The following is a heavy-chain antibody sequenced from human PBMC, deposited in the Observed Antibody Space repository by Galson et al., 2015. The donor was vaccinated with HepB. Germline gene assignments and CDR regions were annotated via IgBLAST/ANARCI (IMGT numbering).Heavy chain of an antibody. CDR2: FSGSGGST. J-gene: IGHJ4*02. CDR1: GFTFSSYA. V-gene: IGHV3-23*01. Sequence: SLRLSCAASGFTFSSYAMSWVRQAPGKGLEWVSGFSGSGGSTYYADSLKGRFTISRDNSKNTLFLQMNSLRAEDTAVYYCAKGTYSTSSKAYFDYWGQGALVIVSS. D-gene: IGHD6-6*01. CDR3: AKGTYSTSSKAYFDY.